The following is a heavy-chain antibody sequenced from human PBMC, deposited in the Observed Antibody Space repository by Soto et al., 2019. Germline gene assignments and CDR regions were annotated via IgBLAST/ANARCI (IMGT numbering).Heavy chain of an antibody. CDR2: IYYSGST. Sequence: SETLSLTCTVSCVSVSSGSYYWSWIRQPPGKGLEWIGYIYYSGSTNYNPSLKSRVTISVDTSKNQFSLKLSSVTAADTAVYYCATVYGSGSYFVYYGMDVWGQGTTVTVSS. CDR1: CVSVSSGSYY. D-gene: IGHD3-10*01. CDR3: ATVYGSGSYFVYYGMDV. J-gene: IGHJ6*02. V-gene: IGHV4-61*01.